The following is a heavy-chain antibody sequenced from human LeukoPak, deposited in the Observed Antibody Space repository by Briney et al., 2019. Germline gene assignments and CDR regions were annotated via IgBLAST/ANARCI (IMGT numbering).Heavy chain of an antibody. CDR1: GGSISSYY. V-gene: IGHV4-59*01. J-gene: IGHJ1*01. CDR3: ASQFYYYGSGSYMFQH. Sequence: SETLSLTSTVSGGSISSYYWSWIRQPPGKGLEWIGYIYYSGSTNYNPSLKSRVTISVDTSKNQFSLKLSSVTAADTAVYYCASQFYYYGSGSYMFQHWGRAPWSPSPQ. D-gene: IGHD3-10*01. CDR2: IYYSGST.